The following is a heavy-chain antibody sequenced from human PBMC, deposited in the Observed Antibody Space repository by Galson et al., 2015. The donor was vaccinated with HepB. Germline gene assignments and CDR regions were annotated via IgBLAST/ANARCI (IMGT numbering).Heavy chain of an antibody. Sequence: SLRLSCAASGFTFSNAWMSWVRQAPGKGLEWVGRIKSKTDGGTTDYAAPVKGRFTISRDDSKNTLYLQMNSLKTEDTAVYYCTTDGYYYDSSGYYYPFDYWGQGTLVTVSS. CDR3: TTDGYYYDSSGYYYPFDY. CDR1: GFTFSNAW. D-gene: IGHD3-22*01. J-gene: IGHJ4*02. CDR2: IKSKTDGGTT. V-gene: IGHV3-15*01.